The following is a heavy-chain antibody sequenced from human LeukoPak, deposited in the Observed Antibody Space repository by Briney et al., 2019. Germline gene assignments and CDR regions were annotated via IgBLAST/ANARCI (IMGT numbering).Heavy chain of an antibody. CDR3: ARLYYDSRGYYWFDR. V-gene: IGHV4-39*01. D-gene: IGHD3-22*01. Sequence: PSETLSLTCTGSGGSIIRASFYWGWIRQPPGKGLAWLGCIYHRGSTYDNPSLKSRVTISVDRSKNQFSLKLSSVTAADTAVYYCARLYYDSRGYYWFDRWGQGTLVTVSS. CDR2: IYHRGST. J-gene: IGHJ5*02. CDR1: GGSIIRASFY.